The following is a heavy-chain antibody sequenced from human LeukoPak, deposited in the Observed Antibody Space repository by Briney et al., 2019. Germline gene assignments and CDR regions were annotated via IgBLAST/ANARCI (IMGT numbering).Heavy chain of an antibody. CDR1: AFNFTNYA. D-gene: IGHD6-6*01. Sequence: GGSLRLSCAAPAFNFTNYAMSWVRQAPGKGLEWVSAISHTSDTTYYADSVKGRFTISRDNSKNTLYLQMNSLRAEDTAVYYCAKDTEYSSSSSDYWGQGTLVTVSS. CDR3: AKDTEYSSSSSDY. V-gene: IGHV3-23*01. CDR2: ISHTSDTT. J-gene: IGHJ4*02.